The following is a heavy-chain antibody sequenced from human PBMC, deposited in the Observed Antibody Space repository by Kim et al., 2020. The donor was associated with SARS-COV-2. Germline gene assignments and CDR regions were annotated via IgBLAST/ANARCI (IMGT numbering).Heavy chain of an antibody. Sequence: ASVKVSCKASGYTFTAHYMHWVRQAPGQGLEWMGRINPDSGATNYAQNFQGRVTMTRDTSISTAYMDLSGLRYDDTAVYYCMASDLWSSYSYKGADFWGQGTLVTVSS. J-gene: IGHJ4*02. CDR1: GYTFTAHY. V-gene: IGHV1-2*06. CDR3: MASDLWSSYSYKGADF. D-gene: IGHD3-3*01. CDR2: INPDSGAT.